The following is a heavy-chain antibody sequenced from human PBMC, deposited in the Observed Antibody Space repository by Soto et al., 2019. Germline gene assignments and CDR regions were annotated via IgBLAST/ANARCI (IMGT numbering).Heavy chain of an antibody. CDR3: AKGRGGSGSLTPRVDF. D-gene: IGHD3-10*01. J-gene: IGHJ4*02. CDR1: GFTFNNYA. CDR2: ISGGGDTT. Sequence: EVQLSESGGGLVQPGGSLRLSCAASGFTFNNYAMTWVRQAPGKGLEWVSAISGGGDTTSYADSVKGRFTVSRDGSKNTGYLQMSSLRADDTALYYCAKGRGGSGSLTPRVDFWGQGTLVTVSS. V-gene: IGHV3-23*01.